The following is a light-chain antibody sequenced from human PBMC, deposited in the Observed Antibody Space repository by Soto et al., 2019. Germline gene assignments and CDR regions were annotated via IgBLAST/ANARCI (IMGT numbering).Light chain of an antibody. CDR3: QQYNNWSYT. CDR1: QSVSSN. Sequence: EIVMTQSPATLSVSPGERATLSCRASQSVSSNFAWYQQKPGQAPRLLIYGASTRATGIPARFSGSRSGTEVTLTISSLQSEDFAVYYCQQYNNWSYTFGQGTKLEIK. J-gene: IGKJ2*01. CDR2: GAS. V-gene: IGKV3-15*01.